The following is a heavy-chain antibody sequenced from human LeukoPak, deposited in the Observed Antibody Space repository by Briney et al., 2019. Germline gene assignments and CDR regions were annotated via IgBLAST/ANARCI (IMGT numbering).Heavy chain of an antibody. Sequence: VGSLRLSSAPSGVTSEDYATHCVPDAPGEGLWWGSLIRWDGGSTYYADSVKGRFTISRDNSKNSIYLQMNSMRAEDTALYYCAKDNGPTEYYMDVWGKGTTVTVSS. J-gene: IGHJ6*03. CDR1: GVTSEDYA. V-gene: IGHV3-43D*03. CDR3: AKDNGPTEYYMDV. CDR2: IRWDGGST.